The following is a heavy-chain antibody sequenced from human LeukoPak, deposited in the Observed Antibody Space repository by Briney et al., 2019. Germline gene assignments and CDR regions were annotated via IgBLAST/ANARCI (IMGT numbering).Heavy chain of an antibody. J-gene: IGHJ1*01. CDR1: GGTFSSYG. V-gene: IGHV1-69*05. CDR2: IIPIFGTA. Sequence: SVKVSCKASGGTFSSYGISWVRQAPGQGLEWMGRIIPIFGTASYAQKFQGRVTITTEESTSTAYMELSSLRSEDTTVYYCASTRISGYQIGEYFQHWGQGTLVTVSS. CDR3: ASTRISGYQIGEYFQH. D-gene: IGHD3-22*01.